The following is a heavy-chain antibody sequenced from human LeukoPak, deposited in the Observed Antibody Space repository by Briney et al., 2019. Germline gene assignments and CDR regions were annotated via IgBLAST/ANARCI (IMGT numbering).Heavy chain of an antibody. CDR3: ARGPGYGESYYYYYMDV. V-gene: IGHV1-46*01. Sequence: GASVKVSCKASGCTFTSYYMHWVRQAPGQGLEWMGIINPIGGRTSYAQKFQGRVTMTRDMSTSTVYMELSSLRSEDTAVYYCARGPGYGESYYYYYMDVWGKGTAVTVSS. J-gene: IGHJ6*03. CDR1: GCTFTSYY. CDR2: INPIGGRT. D-gene: IGHD4/OR15-4a*01.